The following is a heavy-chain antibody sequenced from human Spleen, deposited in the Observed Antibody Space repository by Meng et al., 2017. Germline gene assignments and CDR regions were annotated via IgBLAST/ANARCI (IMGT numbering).Heavy chain of an antibody. V-gene: IGHV3-23*01. CDR3: AKGADGGYCSGGNCDFYFDY. J-gene: IGHJ4*02. CDR1: GFTFSSYA. D-gene: IGHD2-15*01. CDR2: ISGTGGNT. Sequence: GESLKISCAASGFTFSSYAMSWVRQAPGKGLEWVSTISGTGGNTYYADSVKGRFTMSRDNSKNTLYLQMNSLRAEDTAIYYCAKGADGGYCSGGNCDFYFDYWGQGTLVTVSS.